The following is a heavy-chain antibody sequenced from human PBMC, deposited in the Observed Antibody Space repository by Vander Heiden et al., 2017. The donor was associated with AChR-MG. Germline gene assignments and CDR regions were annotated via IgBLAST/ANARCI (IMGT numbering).Heavy chain of an antibody. Sequence: EVQLVESGGGLVKPGGSLRLSCAASGFTFSNAWMSWVRQAPGKGLEWVGRIKSKTDGGTTDYAAPVKGRFTISRDDSKNTLYLQMNSLKTEDTAVYYCTTASVKRFQVDVWGQGTTVTVSS. CDR2: IKSKTDGGTT. J-gene: IGHJ6*02. CDR1: GFTFSNAW. D-gene: IGHD3-3*01. CDR3: TTASVKRFQVDV. V-gene: IGHV3-15*01.